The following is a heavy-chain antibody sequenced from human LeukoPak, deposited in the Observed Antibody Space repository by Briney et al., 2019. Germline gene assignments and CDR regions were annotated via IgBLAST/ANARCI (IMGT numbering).Heavy chain of an antibody. Sequence: GGSLRLSCAASGFTFSSYSMNWVRQAPGKGLEWVSSISSSSSYIYCADSVKGRFTISRDNAKNSLYLQMNSLRAEDTAVYYCARDIAAAGTAGHDYWGQGTLVTVSS. J-gene: IGHJ4*02. CDR1: GFTFSSYS. CDR2: ISSSSSYI. V-gene: IGHV3-21*01. D-gene: IGHD6-13*01. CDR3: ARDIAAAGTAGHDY.